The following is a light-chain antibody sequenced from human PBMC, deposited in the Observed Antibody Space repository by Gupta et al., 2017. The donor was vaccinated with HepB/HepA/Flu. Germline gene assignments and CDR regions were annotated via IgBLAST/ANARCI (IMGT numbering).Light chain of an antibody. CDR3: QQESNFPWT. CDR1: EGISKW. V-gene: IGKV1-5*03. J-gene: IGKJ1*01. Sequence: DIQMTQSSSTLSASVGDRVTITCRASEGISKWLAWHQQRPGRAPQLLIYKASILQSGVPSRFSGSASGTEFTLTINGLQPEDFATYYCQQESNFPWTFGQGTKVEIK. CDR2: KAS.